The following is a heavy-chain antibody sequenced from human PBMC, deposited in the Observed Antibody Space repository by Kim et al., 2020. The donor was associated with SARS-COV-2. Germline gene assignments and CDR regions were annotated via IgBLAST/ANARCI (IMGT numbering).Heavy chain of an antibody. CDR3: AKGNYGSGSYYNVKWGFDP. CDR2: ISYDGSNK. D-gene: IGHD3-10*01. V-gene: IGHV3-30*18. J-gene: IGHJ5*02. CDR1: GFTFSSYG. Sequence: GGSLRLSCAASGFTFSSYGMHWVRQAPGKGLEWVAVISYDGSNKYYADSVKGRFTISRDNSKNTLYLQMNSLRAEDTAVYYCAKGNYGSGSYYNVKWGFDPWGQGTLVTVSS.